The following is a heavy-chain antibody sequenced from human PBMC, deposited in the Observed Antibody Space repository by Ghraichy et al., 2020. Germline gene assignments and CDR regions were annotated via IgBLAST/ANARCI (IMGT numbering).Heavy chain of an antibody. CDR3: ARDRVGEDAFDI. J-gene: IGHJ3*02. D-gene: IGHD3-10*01. CDR1: GGSISSYY. Sequence: SETLSLTYTVSGGSISSYYWSWIRQPPGKGLEWIGYIYYSGSTNYNPSLKSRVTISVDTSKNQFSLKLSSVTAADTAVYYCARDRVGEDAFDIWGQGTMVTVSS. V-gene: IGHV4-59*01. CDR2: IYYSGST.